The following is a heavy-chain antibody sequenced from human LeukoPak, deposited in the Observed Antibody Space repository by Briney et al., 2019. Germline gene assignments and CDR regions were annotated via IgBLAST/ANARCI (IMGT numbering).Heavy chain of an antibody. Sequence: GGSLRLSCAASGFTFSTYAMHWVRQAPGKGLECVSAISANGVSTYYANSVKGRFTISRDNSKNTVYLQMGSLRPEDTAVYYCAAYYYGSGSDYSDYWGQGTLVTVSS. D-gene: IGHD3-10*01. CDR3: AAYYYGSGSDYSDY. J-gene: IGHJ4*02. V-gene: IGHV3-64*01. CDR2: ISANGVST. CDR1: GFTFSTYA.